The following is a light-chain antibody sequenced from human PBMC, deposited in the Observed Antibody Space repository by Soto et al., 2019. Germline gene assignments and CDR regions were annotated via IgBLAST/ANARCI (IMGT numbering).Light chain of an antibody. Sequence: IVMTQSPATLSVSPGERATHSCRASQSVSSHLAWYQQKPGQAPRLLIYGASTRATGVPPRFSGSGSGTEFTLTISSLQSEDSATYYCLQNHNYPRTFGQGTKVEI. CDR2: GAS. J-gene: IGKJ1*01. CDR1: QSVSSH. CDR3: LQNHNYPRT. V-gene: IGKV3-15*01.